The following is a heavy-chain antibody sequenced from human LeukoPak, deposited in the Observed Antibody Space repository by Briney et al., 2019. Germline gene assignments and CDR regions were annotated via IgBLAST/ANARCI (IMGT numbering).Heavy chain of an antibody. CDR2: MNPNSGNT. Sequence: ASVKVSCKASGYTFTSYDINWVRQATGQGLEWMGWMNPNSGNTGYAQKFQGRVTITRNTSISTAYMELSSLRSEDTAVYYCARAPRVAVAISDAFDIWGQGTMVTVSS. CDR3: ARAPRVAVAISDAFDI. J-gene: IGHJ3*02. D-gene: IGHD6-19*01. CDR1: GYTFTSYD. V-gene: IGHV1-8*03.